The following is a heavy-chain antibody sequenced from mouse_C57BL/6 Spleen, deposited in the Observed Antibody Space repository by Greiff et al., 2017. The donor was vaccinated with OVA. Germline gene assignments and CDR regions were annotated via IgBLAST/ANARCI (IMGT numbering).Heavy chain of an antibody. Sequence: EVKVEESGPGLVKPSQSLSLTCSVTGYSITSGYYWNWIRQFPGNKLEWMGYISYDGSNNYNPSLKNRISITRDTSKNQFFLKLNSVTTEDTATYYCARDGYDYGNFDVWGTGTTVTVSS. CDR3: ARDGYDYGNFDV. CDR2: ISYDGSN. CDR1: GYSITSGYY. V-gene: IGHV3-6*01. J-gene: IGHJ1*03. D-gene: IGHD2-3*01.